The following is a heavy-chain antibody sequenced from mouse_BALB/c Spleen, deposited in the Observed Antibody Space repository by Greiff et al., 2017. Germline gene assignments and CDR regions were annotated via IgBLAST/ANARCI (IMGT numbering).Heavy chain of an antibody. CDR1: GYTFTDYA. CDR3: ARRGYYGSTDYFDY. CDR2: ISTYYGDA. Sequence: VQVVESGAELVRPGVSVKISCKGSGYTFTDYAMHWVKQSHAKSLEWIGVISTYYGDASYNQKFKGKATMTVDKSSSTAYMELARLTSEDSAIYYCARRGYYGSTDYFDYWGQGTTLTVSS. V-gene: IGHV1S137*01. D-gene: IGHD1-1*01. J-gene: IGHJ2*01.